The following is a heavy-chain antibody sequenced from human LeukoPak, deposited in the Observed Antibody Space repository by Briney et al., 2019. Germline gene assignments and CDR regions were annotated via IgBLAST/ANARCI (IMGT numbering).Heavy chain of an antibody. CDR2: IYSGGST. Sequence: GGSLRRSCAASGFTVSSNYMSWVRQAPGKGLEWVSVIYSGGSTYYADSVKGRFTISRDNSKNTLYLQMNSLRAEDTAVYYCARAVDGSYYYWGQGTLVTVSS. CDR1: GFTVSSNY. CDR3: ARAVDGSYYY. J-gene: IGHJ4*02. V-gene: IGHV3-53*01. D-gene: IGHD1-26*01.